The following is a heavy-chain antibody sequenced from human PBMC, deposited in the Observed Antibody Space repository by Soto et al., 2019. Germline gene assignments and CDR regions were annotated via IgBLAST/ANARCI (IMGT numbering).Heavy chain of an antibody. J-gene: IGHJ5*02. Sequence: QVQLVQSGAEVKKPGASVKVSCKASGYHFTSYYMHWVRQTPGQGLEWMGIINPSGGSTSYAQKFRGRVNMTRDTSTSTVYMELSSLRAEDTAVYYCARELGYCSGGSCYSVNLFDPWGQGTLVTVSS. V-gene: IGHV1-46*01. CDR1: GYHFTSYY. CDR3: ARELGYCSGGSCYSVNLFDP. D-gene: IGHD2-15*01. CDR2: INPSGGST.